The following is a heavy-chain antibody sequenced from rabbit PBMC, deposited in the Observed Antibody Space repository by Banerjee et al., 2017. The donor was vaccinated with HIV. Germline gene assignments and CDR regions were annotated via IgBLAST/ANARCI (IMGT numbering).Heavy chain of an antibody. CDR1: GFDLSTSYW. V-gene: IGHV1S40*01. Sequence: QSLEESGGDLVKPGASLTLTCTASGFDLSTSYWMCWVRQAPGKGLELIACIYTGSSGSTYYASWAKGRFTISKTSSTTVTLQMTSLTAADTATYFCASWDAHGYAGYLFNLWGPGTLVTVS. CDR3: ASWDAHGYAGYLFNL. J-gene: IGHJ4*01. D-gene: IGHD7-1*01. CDR2: IYTGSSGST.